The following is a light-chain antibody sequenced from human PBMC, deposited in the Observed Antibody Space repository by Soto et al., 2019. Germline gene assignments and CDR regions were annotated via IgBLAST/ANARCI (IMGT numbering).Light chain of an antibody. V-gene: IGKV3-15*01. J-gene: IGKJ5*01. CDR2: GAS. Sequence: DIITPHSPATLSVYPNKRATLSGRASQSVSSNLAWYQQKPGQAPRLLIYGASSRATGIPVRFSGSGSGTEFTLTISRLQSEDFAVYYCQQYNNWPLTVGQGIRLDI. CDR1: QSVSSN. CDR3: QQYNNWPLT.